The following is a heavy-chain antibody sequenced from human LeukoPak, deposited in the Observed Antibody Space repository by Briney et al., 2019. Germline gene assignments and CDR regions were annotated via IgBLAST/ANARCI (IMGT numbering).Heavy chain of an antibody. CDR3: ARQADFDWFDP. CDR2: IYYSGST. Sequence: SETLSLTCTVSGGSIGSGDYYWSWIRQPPGKGLEWIGYIYYSGSTNYNPSLKSRVTISVDTSKNQFSLKLSSVTAADTAVYYCARQADFDWFDPWGQGTLVTVSS. CDR1: GGSIGSGDYY. D-gene: IGHD3-3*01. V-gene: IGHV4-61*08. J-gene: IGHJ5*02.